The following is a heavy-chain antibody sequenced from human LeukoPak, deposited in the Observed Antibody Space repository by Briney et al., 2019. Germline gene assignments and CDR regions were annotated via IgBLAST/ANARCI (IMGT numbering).Heavy chain of an antibody. CDR2: ISYDGSNK. D-gene: IGHD6-13*01. CDR3: AREDSSSWCPDY. CDR1: GFTFSSYA. Sequence: PGRPLRLSCAASGFTFSSYAMHWVRQAPGKGLEGVAVISYDGSNKYYADSVKGRFTISRDNSKNTLYLQMNSLRAEDTAVYYCAREDSSSWCPDYWGQGTLVTVSS. V-gene: IGHV3-30*04. J-gene: IGHJ4*02.